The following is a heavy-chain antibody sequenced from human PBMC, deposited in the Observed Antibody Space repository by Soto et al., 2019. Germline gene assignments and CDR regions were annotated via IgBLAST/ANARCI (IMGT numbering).Heavy chain of an antibody. D-gene: IGHD3-22*01. Sequence: GGSLRLSCAASGFTFSDYYMSWIRQAPGRGLEWVSYISSSGSTIYYADSVKGRFTISRDNAKNSLYLQMNSLRAEDTAVYYCARDLHYDSSGYTDYWGQGTLVTVSS. J-gene: IGHJ4*02. CDR2: ISSSGSTI. CDR3: ARDLHYDSSGYTDY. CDR1: GFTFSDYY. V-gene: IGHV3-11*01.